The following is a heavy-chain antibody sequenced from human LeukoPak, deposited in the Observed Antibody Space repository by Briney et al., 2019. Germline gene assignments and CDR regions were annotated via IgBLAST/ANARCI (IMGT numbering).Heavy chain of an antibody. V-gene: IGHV3-7*01. CDR2: IKEDGSEK. J-gene: IGHJ4*02. CDR3: GRRGSYLDY. D-gene: IGHD1-26*01. CDR1: GFTFSSYW. Sequence: GGSLRLSCAASGFTFSSYWMNWVRQAPGKGLEWVATIKEDGSEKHYVDSVKGRFTISRDNAKNSLYLQLNSMRAEDTAVYYCGRRGSYLDYWGQGTLVTVSS.